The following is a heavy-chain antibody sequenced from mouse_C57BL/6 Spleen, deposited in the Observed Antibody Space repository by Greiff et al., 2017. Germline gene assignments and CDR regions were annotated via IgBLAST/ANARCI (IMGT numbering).Heavy chain of an antibody. CDR2: IYPSDSDT. J-gene: IGHJ2*01. CDR3: ARSTHYYASSSDY. Sequence: QVQLQQPGAELVRPGSSVKLSCKASGYTFTSYWMDWVKQRPGQGLEWIGDIYPSDSDTHYNQKFKDKATLTVDTSSSTAYMQLSSLTSEDSAVYCGARSTHYYASSSDYWGQGTTLTVSS. D-gene: IGHD1-1*01. V-gene: IGHV1-61*01. CDR1: GYTFTSYW.